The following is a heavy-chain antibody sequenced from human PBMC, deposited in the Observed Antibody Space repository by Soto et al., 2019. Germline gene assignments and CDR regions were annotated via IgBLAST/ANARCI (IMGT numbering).Heavy chain of an antibody. V-gene: IGHV3-21*01. CDR1: GFTFSSHT. Sequence: EVQLVESGGGLVKPGGSLRLSCAASGFTFSSHTMNWVRQAPGKGLEWVSSITGSSRDKFYADSVKGRFTISGDDAENSMYMQMNSLKAEDKAVYYCVRGVAGFDYWGQGTLVTVSS. J-gene: IGHJ4*02. CDR3: VRGVAGFDY. D-gene: IGHD3-10*01. CDR2: ITGSSRDK.